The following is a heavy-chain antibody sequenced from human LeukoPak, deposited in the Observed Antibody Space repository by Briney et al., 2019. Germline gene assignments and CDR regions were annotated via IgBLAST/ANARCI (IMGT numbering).Heavy chain of an antibody. D-gene: IGHD3-16*01. CDR3: ARDPFPIYARSYFDY. V-gene: IGHV4-4*07. CDR1: GGPINNYY. Sequence: SETLSLTCTVSGGPINNYYWNWIRQPAGKGLEWIGRIYTAGSTYYNPSLKSRVTMSVQPSKIQFSLKLSYVPAADTAVYYCARDPFPIYARSYFDYWGQGTLVTVSS. J-gene: IGHJ4*02. CDR2: IYTAGST.